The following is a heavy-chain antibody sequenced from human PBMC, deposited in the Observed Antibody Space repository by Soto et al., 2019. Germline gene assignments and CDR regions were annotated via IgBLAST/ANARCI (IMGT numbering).Heavy chain of an antibody. CDR2: ITHTGASK. J-gene: IGHJ4*02. CDR3: AREVPTSAH. V-gene: IGHV3-11*01. Sequence: GGSLRLSCAASGFTFKDYYMSWIRQAPGKGLEWISYITHTGASKYYADSVRGRFTISRDNAKNSLYLEMSSLRVEDTAVYYCAREVPTSAHWGQGTLVTVSS. D-gene: IGHD3-10*01. CDR1: GFTFKDYY.